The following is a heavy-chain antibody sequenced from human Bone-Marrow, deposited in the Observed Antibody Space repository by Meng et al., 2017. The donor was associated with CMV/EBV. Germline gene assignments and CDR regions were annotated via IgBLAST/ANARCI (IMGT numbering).Heavy chain of an antibody. V-gene: IGHV1-69*04. CDR2: IIPIHEIA. CDR3: ARDSAYYGMDF. Sequence: SVKVSCKASGGTFSSYSISWVRQAPGQGLEWMGRIIPIHEIANYAQKFQGRVTISADKSTNTSYMELSRLRSEDTAVYYCARDSAYYGMDFWGQGTTVTVSS. J-gene: IGHJ6*02. CDR1: GGTFSSYS.